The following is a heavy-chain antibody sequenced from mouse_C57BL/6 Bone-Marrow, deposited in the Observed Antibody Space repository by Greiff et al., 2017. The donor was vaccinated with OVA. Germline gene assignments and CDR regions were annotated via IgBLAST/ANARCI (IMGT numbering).Heavy chain of an antibody. Sequence: EVQLQQSGAELVRPGASVKLSCTASGFNIKDDYMHWVKQRPEQGLEWIGWIDPENGDTEYASKFQGKATITADTYSNTAYLQLSSLTSEDTAVYYCTTLPDDGFFYFAYWGDGTTLSVSA. CDR3: TTLPDDGFFYFAY. V-gene: IGHV14-4*01. CDR2: IDPENGDT. D-gene: IGHD2-3*01. J-gene: IGHJ2*01. CDR1: GFNIKDDY.